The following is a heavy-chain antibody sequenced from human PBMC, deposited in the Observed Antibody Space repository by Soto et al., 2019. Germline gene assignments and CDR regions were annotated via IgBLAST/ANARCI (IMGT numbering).Heavy chain of an antibody. V-gene: IGHV3-21*01. Sequence: GGSLRISCAASGFTFSSYSMNWVRQAPGKGLEWVSSISSSSSYIYYADSVKGRFTISRDNAKNSLYLQMNSLRAEDTAVYYCASSRSNAFDIWGQGTMVTVSS. CDR2: ISSSSSYI. CDR1: GFTFSSYS. J-gene: IGHJ3*02. CDR3: ASSRSNAFDI.